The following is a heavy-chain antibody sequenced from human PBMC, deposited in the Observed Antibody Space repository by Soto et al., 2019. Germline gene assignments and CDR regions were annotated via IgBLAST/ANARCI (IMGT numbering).Heavy chain of an antibody. V-gene: IGHV3-30*18. CDR3: AKADASDI. J-gene: IGHJ3*02. CDR1: GFTFSSYG. CDR2: ISYDGSNK. Sequence: QVQLVESGGGVVQPGRSLRLSCAASGFTFSSYGMHWVRQAPGKGLEWVAVISYDGSNKYYADSVKGRFTISRDNSKNTLYLQTNSLRAEDTAVYYCAKADASDIWGQGTMVTVSS.